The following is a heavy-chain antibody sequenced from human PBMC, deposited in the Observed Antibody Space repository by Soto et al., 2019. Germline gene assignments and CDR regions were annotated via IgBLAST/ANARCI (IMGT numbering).Heavy chain of an antibody. Sequence: PGGSLRLSCAASGFTFNSYGMHWVRQGPGNGLEWVAFISYDSTKTYYADSVKGRFTISRDNSNSALYVQMNSLTGEDTAVYYCASTSSAWSDCHYYSMDVWGQGTTVTVSS. J-gene: IGHJ6*02. CDR2: ISYDSTKT. CDR1: GFTFNSYG. V-gene: IGHV3-30*03. CDR3: ASTSSAWSDCHYYSMDV. D-gene: IGHD2-2*01.